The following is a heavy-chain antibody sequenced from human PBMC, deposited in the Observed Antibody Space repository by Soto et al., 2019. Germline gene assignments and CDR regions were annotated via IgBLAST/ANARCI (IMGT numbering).Heavy chain of an antibody. J-gene: IGHJ3*02. CDR3: AGDAGGYCSSTSFSDAFDI. Sequence: QVQLVQSGAEVKKPGSSVKVSCKASGGTFSSYTISWVRQAPGQGLEWMGRIIPILGIANYAQKFQGRVTITADKSTSTAYMELSSLISEDTAVYYCAGDAGGYCSSTSFSDAFDIWGQGTMVTVSS. D-gene: IGHD2-2*01. CDR1: GGTFSSYT. CDR2: IIPILGIA. V-gene: IGHV1-69*02.